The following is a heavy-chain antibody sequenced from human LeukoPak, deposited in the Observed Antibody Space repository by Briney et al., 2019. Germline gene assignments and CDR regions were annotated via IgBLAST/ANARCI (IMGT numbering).Heavy chain of an antibody. Sequence: ASVKVSCKASGYTFTSYSISWVRQAPGQGLEWMGWISTSNGNSNYAQKFQGRVTMTTDTSTSTAYMELRSLRSDDTAVYYCARVYGSGSYAYSYWGQGTLVIVSS. V-gene: IGHV1-18*01. J-gene: IGHJ4*02. CDR2: ISTSNGNS. CDR3: ARVYGSGSYAYSY. D-gene: IGHD3-10*01. CDR1: GYTFTSYS.